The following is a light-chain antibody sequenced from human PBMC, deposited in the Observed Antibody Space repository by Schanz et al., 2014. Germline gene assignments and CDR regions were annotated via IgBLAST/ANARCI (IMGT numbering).Light chain of an antibody. CDR3: SSYTPSSTTLHV. Sequence: QSALTQPPSVSGSPGQSITISCIGTSSDVGGYDYVSWYQQYPGKAPKLMIYDVSNRPSGVSNRFSGSKSGNTASLTISGLQAEDEADYYCSSYTPSSTTLHVFGTGTKVTVL. CDR1: SSDVGGYDY. CDR2: DVS. J-gene: IGLJ1*01. V-gene: IGLV2-14*03.